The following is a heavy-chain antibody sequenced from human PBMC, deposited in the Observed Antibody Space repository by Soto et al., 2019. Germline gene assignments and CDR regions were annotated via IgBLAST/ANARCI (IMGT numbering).Heavy chain of an antibody. CDR1: GFTFSNYG. V-gene: IGHV3-30*18. CDR3: AKGGRSHYYGMDV. Sequence: QVQLVESGGGVVQPGRSLRLSCAASGFTFSNYGIHWVRQAPGKGLEWVAVISYDGSNQYYADSVKGRFTISRDNSKNTLYLQMNSLRTEDTAVYYCAKGGRSHYYGMDVW. D-gene: IGHD3-16*01. J-gene: IGHJ6*01. CDR2: ISYDGSNQ.